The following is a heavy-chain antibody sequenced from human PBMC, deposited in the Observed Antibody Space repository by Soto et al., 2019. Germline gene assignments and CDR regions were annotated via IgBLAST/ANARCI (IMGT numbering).Heavy chain of an antibody. Sequence: GGSLRLSCAASGFTFSSYSMNWVRQAPGKGLEWVSSISSSSSYIYYADSVKGRFTISRDNAKNSLYLQMNSLRAEDTAVYYCARDSTGYSSGWGYDYYYGMDVWGQGTTVTVS. D-gene: IGHD6-19*01. CDR3: ARDSTGYSSGWGYDYYYGMDV. CDR2: ISSSSSYI. V-gene: IGHV3-21*01. J-gene: IGHJ6*02. CDR1: GFTFSSYS.